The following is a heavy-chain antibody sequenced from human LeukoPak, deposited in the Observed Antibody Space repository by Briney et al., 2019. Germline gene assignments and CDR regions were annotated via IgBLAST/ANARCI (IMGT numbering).Heavy chain of an antibody. Sequence: GGSLRLSCAASGFTFSSYSMNWVRQAPGQGLEWVSYITSDSVTMFYADSVKGRFTISRDNSNNTLYVQMNSLRAEDTAVYYCAKARSGSANWALQIFDNWGQGTLVTVSS. V-gene: IGHV3-48*01. CDR1: GFTFSSYS. D-gene: IGHD1-1*01. J-gene: IGHJ4*02. CDR3: AKARSGSANWALQIFDN. CDR2: ITSDSVTM.